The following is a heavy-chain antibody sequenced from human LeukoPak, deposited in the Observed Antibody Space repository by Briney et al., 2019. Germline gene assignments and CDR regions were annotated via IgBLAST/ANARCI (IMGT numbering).Heavy chain of an antibody. D-gene: IGHD3-9*01. Sequence: SETLSLTCTVPGVSISSTTLYWGWVRQSPGKGLEWIGTIYYSGSTYYNPSLKSRVTISVDTSENQFSLRLTSVTAADTAIYYCAGAPAGGSDWLSPFDYWGQGTLVTVSS. J-gene: IGHJ4*02. CDR2: IYYSGST. CDR3: AGAPAGGSDWLSPFDY. V-gene: IGHV4-39*01. CDR1: GVSISSTTLY.